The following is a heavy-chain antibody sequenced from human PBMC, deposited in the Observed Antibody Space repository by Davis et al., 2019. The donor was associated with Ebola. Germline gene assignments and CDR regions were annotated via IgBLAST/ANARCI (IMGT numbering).Heavy chain of an antibody. D-gene: IGHD3-3*01. CDR2: ISSSSSYI. J-gene: IGHJ3*02. CDR1: RLTFSSYA. V-gene: IGHV3-21*01. CDR3: AREVTIFGVVIRADDAFDI. Sequence: GGSLRLSCAASRLTFSSYAMSWVRQAPGKGLEWVSSISSSSSYIYYADSVKGRFTISRDNAKNSLYLQMNSLRAEDTAVYYCAREVTIFGVVIRADDAFDIWGQGTMVTVSS.